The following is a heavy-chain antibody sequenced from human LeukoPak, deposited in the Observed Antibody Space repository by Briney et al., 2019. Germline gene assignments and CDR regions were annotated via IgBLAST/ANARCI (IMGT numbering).Heavy chain of an antibody. J-gene: IGHJ5*02. CDR2: INPNSGGT. CDR3: ARDLNDYGDYVWFDP. Sequence: ASVKVSCKASGYTFTGYYMHWVRQAPGQGLEWMGWINPNSGGTIYAQKFQGRVTITADKSTSTAYMELSSLRSEDTAVYYCARDLNDYGDYVWFDPWGQGTLVTVS. CDR1: GYTFTGYY. D-gene: IGHD4-17*01. V-gene: IGHV1-2*02.